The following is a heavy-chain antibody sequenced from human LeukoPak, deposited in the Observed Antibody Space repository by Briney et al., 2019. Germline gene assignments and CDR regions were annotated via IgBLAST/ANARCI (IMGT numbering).Heavy chain of an antibody. D-gene: IGHD3-3*01. CDR2: ISSDGRST. Sequence: GGSLRLSCAASGFSISTYWMHWVRQAPGKGLVWVSRISSDGRSTNYADSVKGRFTISRDNAKNTLFLQMNSLRAEDTAVYYCGRSGDFWSGSGVAYWGQGTLVTVSS. J-gene: IGHJ4*02. CDR1: GFSISTYW. V-gene: IGHV3-74*01. CDR3: GRSGDFWSGSGVAY.